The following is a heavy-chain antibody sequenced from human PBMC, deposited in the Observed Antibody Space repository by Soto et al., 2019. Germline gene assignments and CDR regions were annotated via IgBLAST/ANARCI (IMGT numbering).Heavy chain of an antibody. CDR1: GYTFTRNG. CDR3: ARVARYSSSWDLAY. D-gene: IGHD6-13*01. V-gene: IGHV1-18*04. J-gene: IGHJ4*02. Sequence: QVQLVQSGTEMKKPGASVKVSCKASGYTFTRNGITWVRQAPGQGLEWMGWISGYNGNTNYAQKLQGRVTMTTDTSTNAAYMELRSPRSDDTAVYFCARVARYSSSWDLAYWGQGTLVTVSS. CDR2: ISGYNGNT.